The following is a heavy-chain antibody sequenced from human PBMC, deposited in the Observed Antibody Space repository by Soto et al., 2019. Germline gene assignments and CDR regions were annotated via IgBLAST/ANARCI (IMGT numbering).Heavy chain of an antibody. J-gene: IGHJ6*04. CDR2: IQSGGPT. CDR3: ARDDVLCAGGRCYGVPLDV. CDR1: GFTVSSKY. V-gene: IGHV3-66*01. Sequence: EVQLVESGGGLVQPGGSLRLSCAASGFTVSSKYMSWIRQAPGKGLEWVSLIQSGGPTYYADSVKGRFTISRDTSENMVHLKMDSLTAEDTAVYYCARDDVLCAGGRCYGVPLDVWGKGTTLTVSS. D-gene: IGHD2-15*01.